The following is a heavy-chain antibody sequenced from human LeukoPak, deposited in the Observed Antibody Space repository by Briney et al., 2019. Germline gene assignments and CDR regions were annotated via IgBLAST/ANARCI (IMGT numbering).Heavy chain of an antibody. D-gene: IGHD3-10*01. J-gene: IGHJ4*02. CDR2: ISGSGSNT. Sequence: GGSLRLSCAASGFSFSSYAMNWVRQAPGKGLDWVSTISGSGSNTYYADSVKGRFTISRDNSKNTLYLQMNSLRAEDTAVYYCARLTYGHGAYWGQGTLVTVSS. CDR1: GFSFSSYA. CDR3: ARLTYGHGAY. V-gene: IGHV3-23*01.